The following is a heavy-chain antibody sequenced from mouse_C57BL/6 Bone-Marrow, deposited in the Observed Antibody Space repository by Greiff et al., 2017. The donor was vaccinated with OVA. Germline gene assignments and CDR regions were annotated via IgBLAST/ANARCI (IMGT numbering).Heavy chain of an antibody. D-gene: IGHD1-1*02. CDR1: GFSLPSYG. Sequence: QVQLKESGPGLVQPSQSLSITCTVSGFSLPSYGVHWVRQPPGKGLEWLGVIWSGGSTDYNAAFISRLSISKDNSKCQVFFKMNSLQADDTAIYYCAKNGGGCSAMDYWGQGTSVTVSS. V-gene: IGHV2-4*01. CDR2: IWSGGST. CDR3: AKNGGGCSAMDY. J-gene: IGHJ4*01.